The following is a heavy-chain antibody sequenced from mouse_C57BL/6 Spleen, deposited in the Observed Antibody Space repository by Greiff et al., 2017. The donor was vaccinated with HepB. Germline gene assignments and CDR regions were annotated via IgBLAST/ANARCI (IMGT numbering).Heavy chain of an antibody. CDR2: ISDGGSYT. D-gene: IGHD2-2*01. Sequence: EVKLVESGGGLVKPGGSLKLSCAASGFTFSSYAMSWVRQTPEKRLEWVATISDGGSYTYYPDNVKGRFTISRDNAKNNLYLQMSHLKSEDTAMYYCAREGNGYRWGQGTLVTGSA. CDR1: GFTFSSYA. V-gene: IGHV5-4*01. J-gene: IGHJ3*02. CDR3: AREGNGYR.